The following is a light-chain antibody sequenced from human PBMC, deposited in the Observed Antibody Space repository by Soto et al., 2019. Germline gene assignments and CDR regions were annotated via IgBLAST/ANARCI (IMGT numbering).Light chain of an antibody. V-gene: IGKV3-11*01. CDR2: DAS. Sequence: EIVLIQSPATLSLSPGERATLSCRASQSVISNLAWYQQNPGQAPRLLIFDASNRATGIPARFSGSGSGTDFILTISSLEPEDFEVYYCQQHSNWPLTCGGGTQVDIX. J-gene: IGKJ4*01. CDR1: QSVISN. CDR3: QQHSNWPLT.